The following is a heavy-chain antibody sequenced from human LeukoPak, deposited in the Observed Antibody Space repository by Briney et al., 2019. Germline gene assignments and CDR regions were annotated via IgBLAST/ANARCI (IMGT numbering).Heavy chain of an antibody. D-gene: IGHD3-16*01. J-gene: IGHJ6*03. V-gene: IGHV3-23*01. CDR2: ISGSGDNR. Sequence: GRSLRLSCAASGFTFDDYAMHWVRQAPGKGLEWVSSISGSGDNRNYADSVKGRFTISRDNSKSTLYLQMNSLRAEDTAVYYCAKSSDYFYYYYYMDVWGKGTTVTVSS. CDR3: AKSSDYFYYYYYMDV. CDR1: GFTFDDYA.